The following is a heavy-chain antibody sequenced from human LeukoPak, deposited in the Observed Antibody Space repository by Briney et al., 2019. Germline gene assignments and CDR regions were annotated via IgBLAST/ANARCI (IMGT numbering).Heavy chain of an antibody. J-gene: IGHJ6*03. Sequence: ASVKVSCKASGYTFTGYYMHWVRQAPGQGLEWMGWINPNSGGTNYAQKFQGRVTMTRDTSISTAYMELSRLRSDDTAVYYCARDQYNWNVRVGHYYYYYYMDVWGKGTTVTVSS. D-gene: IGHD1-1*01. CDR3: ARDQYNWNVRVGHYYYYYYMDV. CDR1: GYTFTGYY. V-gene: IGHV1-2*02. CDR2: INPNSGGT.